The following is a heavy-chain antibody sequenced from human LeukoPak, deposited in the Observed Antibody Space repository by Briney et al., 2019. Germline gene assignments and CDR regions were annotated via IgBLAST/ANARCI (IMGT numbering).Heavy chain of an antibody. J-gene: IGHJ4*02. CDR2: IYYSGST. D-gene: IGHD6-19*01. V-gene: IGHV4-59*01. CDR1: GGSISSYY. Sequence: SETLSLTCTVSGGSISSYYWSWIRQPPGEGLEWIGYIYYSGSTNYNPSLKSRVTISVDTSKNQCSLKLSSVTAADTAVFYCARGGSSGWLLDYWGQGTLVTVSS. CDR3: ARGGSSGWLLDY.